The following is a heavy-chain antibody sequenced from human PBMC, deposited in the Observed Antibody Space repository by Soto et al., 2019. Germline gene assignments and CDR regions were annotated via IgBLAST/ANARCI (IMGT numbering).Heavy chain of an antibody. Sequence: GGSLRLSCAASGFTFSSYWMSWVRQAPGKGLEWVANIKQDGSEKYYVDSVKGRFTISRDNAKNSLYLQMNSLRAEDTVVYYCARELGPHYFDYWGQGTLVTVSS. J-gene: IGHJ4*02. CDR1: GFTFSSYW. CDR3: ARELGPHYFDY. D-gene: IGHD7-27*01. CDR2: IKQDGSEK. V-gene: IGHV3-7*01.